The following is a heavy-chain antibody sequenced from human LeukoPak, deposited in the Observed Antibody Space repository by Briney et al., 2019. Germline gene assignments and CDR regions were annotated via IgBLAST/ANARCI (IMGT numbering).Heavy chain of an antibody. CDR1: GYTFNLYG. Sequence: ASVKVSCKASGYTFNLYGVNWVRQAPGQGLEWMGWISGFNGHTKYAQNLQDRVTMTTDTSTSTAYMELRSLRSDDTAVYYCARDEGGYSGTYYGYFDYWGQGTLVTVSS. D-gene: IGHD5-12*01. CDR3: ARDEGGYSGTYYGYFDY. CDR2: ISGFNGHT. J-gene: IGHJ4*02. V-gene: IGHV1-18*01.